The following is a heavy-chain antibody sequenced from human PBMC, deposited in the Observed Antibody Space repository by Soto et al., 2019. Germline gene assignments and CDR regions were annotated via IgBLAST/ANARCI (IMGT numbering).Heavy chain of an antibody. D-gene: IGHD2-2*01. J-gene: IGHJ6*02. CDR1: GGTFSSYA. V-gene: IGHV1-69*13. Sequence: SVMVSCKASGGTFSSYAISWVRQAPGQGLEWMGGIIPIFGTANYAQKFQGRVTITADESTSTAYMELSSLRSEDTAVYYCASACSSTSCHYYYYGMDVWGQGTTVTVS. CDR3: ASACSSTSCHYYYYGMDV. CDR2: IIPIFGTA.